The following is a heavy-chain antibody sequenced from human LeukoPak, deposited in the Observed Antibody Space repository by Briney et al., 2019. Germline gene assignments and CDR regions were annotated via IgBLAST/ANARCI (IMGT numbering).Heavy chain of an antibody. CDR2: ISSSSSTI. D-gene: IGHD3-22*01. J-gene: IGHJ4*02. Sequence: GGSLRLSCAASGFTFSSYSMNWVRQAPGKGLEWVSYISSSSSTIYYADSVKGRFTISRDNAKNSLYLQMNSLRAEDTAVYYCARAYYYDSSGYYYLLYWGQGTLVTVSS. CDR1: GFTFSSYS. V-gene: IGHV3-48*01. CDR3: ARAYYYDSSGYYYLLY.